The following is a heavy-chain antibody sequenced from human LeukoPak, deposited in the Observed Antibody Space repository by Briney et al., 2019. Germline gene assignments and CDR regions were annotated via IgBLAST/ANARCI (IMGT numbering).Heavy chain of an antibody. Sequence: SQTLSLTCTVSGGSISSGSYYWSWIRQPAGKGLEWIGRIYTSGSTNYNPSLKSRVTISVNTSKNQFSLKLSSVTAADTAVYYCARDRYNWNDKAFDIWGQGTMVTVSS. J-gene: IGHJ3*02. CDR3: ARDRYNWNDKAFDI. V-gene: IGHV4-61*02. D-gene: IGHD1-1*01. CDR1: GGSISSGSYY. CDR2: IYTSGST.